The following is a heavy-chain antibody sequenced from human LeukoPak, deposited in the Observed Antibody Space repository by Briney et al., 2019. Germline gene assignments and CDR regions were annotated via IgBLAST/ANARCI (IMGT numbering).Heavy chain of an antibody. CDR2: ISYDGSNK. Sequence: GGSLRLSCAASGFTFSNYAIHWVRQAPGKGLEWVAVISYDGSNKYYADSVKGRFTISRDSSKNILHLQMNTLRAEDTAVYYCARGPSGYHNTGGQGTLVTVSS. V-gene: IGHV3-30*14. D-gene: IGHD5-12*01. CDR3: ARGPSGYHNT. CDR1: GFTFSNYA. J-gene: IGHJ4*02.